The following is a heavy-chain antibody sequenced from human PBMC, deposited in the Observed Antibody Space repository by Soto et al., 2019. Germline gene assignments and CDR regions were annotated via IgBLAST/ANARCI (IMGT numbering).Heavy chain of an antibody. J-gene: IGHJ3*01. CDR1: GSTFSSYA. CDR3: ARELGYCSGGSCYMDGAFDF. Sequence: GGSLRLSCAASGSTFSSYARSWVRQAPGKGLEWVSVISGSGDSTYYADSVKGRFTISRDNSKNTLYVQMNSLRAEDTAVYYCARELGYCSGGSCYMDGAFDFWGQGTMVTVSS. D-gene: IGHD2-15*01. CDR2: ISGSGDST. V-gene: IGHV3-23*01.